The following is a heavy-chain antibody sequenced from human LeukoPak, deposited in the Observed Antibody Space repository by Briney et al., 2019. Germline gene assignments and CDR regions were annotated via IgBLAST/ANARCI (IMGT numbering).Heavy chain of an antibody. J-gene: IGHJ5*02. CDR1: GFTFSSYW. Sequence: GSLRLSCAASGFTFSSYWMSWVRQAPGKGLEWVANIKEDGSEKYYVDSVKGRFTISRDNAKKSLYLQMHSLRAEDTAVYYCARDAYGDYWFDPWGQGTLVTVSS. V-gene: IGHV3-7*01. CDR2: IKEDGSEK. CDR3: ARDAYGDYWFDP. D-gene: IGHD4-17*01.